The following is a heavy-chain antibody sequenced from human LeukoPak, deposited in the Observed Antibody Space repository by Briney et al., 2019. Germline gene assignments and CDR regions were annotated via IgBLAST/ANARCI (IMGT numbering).Heavy chain of an antibody. CDR1: GYTFTSYG. CDR3: ARDRLWFGELLLTHDAFDI. J-gene: IGHJ3*02. CDR2: ISAYNGNT. V-gene: IGHV1-18*01. Sequence: ASVKVSCKAPGYTFTSYGISWVRQAPGQGLEWMGWISAYNGNTNYAQKLQGRVTMTTDTSTSTAYMELRSLRSDDTAVYYCARDRLWFGELLLTHDAFDIRGQGTMVTVSS. D-gene: IGHD3-10*01.